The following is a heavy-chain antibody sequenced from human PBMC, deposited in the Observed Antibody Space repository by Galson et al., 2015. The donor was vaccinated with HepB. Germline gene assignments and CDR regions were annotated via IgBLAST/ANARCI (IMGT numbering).Heavy chain of an antibody. CDR1: GFIFNNYA. CDR3: AKGWVPATLIDS. D-gene: IGHD1-26*01. V-gene: IGHV3-23*01. CDR2: ISGSGGST. J-gene: IGHJ4*02. Sequence: SLRLSCAASGFIFNNYAMSWVRQAPGKGLEWVSTISGSGGSTHYADSVEGRFTISRDNSKNTVYLQMNSLRAEDTALYYCAKGWVPATLIDSWGQGTLITVSS.